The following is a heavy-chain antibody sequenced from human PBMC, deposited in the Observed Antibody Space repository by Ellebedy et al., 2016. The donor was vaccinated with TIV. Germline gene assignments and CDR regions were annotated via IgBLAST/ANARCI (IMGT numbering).Heavy chain of an antibody. CDR1: GFTFSSYG. J-gene: IGHJ6*02. Sequence: GGSLRLXXAASGFTFSSYGMHWVRQAPGKGLEWVAVISYDGSNKYYADSVKGRFTISRDNSKNTLYLQMNSLRAEDTAVYYCAKDIPSGSYYYYGMDVWGQGTTVTVSS. CDR2: ISYDGSNK. D-gene: IGHD1-26*01. V-gene: IGHV3-30*18. CDR3: AKDIPSGSYYYYGMDV.